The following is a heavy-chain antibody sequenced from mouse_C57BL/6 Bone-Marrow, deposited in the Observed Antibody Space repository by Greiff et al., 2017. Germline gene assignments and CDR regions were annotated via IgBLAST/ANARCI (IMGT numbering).Heavy chain of an antibody. Sequence: QVQLQQSGAELVRPGASVKLSCKASGYTFTDYYINWVKQRPGQGLEWIARIYPGSGNTYYNEKFKGKATLTAEKSSSTAYMQLSSLTSEDSAVYYCARGANDHWYFDVWGTGTTVTVSS. CDR1: GYTFTDYY. CDR3: ARGANDHWYFDV. V-gene: IGHV1-76*01. CDR2: IYPGSGNT. D-gene: IGHD2-12*01. J-gene: IGHJ1*03.